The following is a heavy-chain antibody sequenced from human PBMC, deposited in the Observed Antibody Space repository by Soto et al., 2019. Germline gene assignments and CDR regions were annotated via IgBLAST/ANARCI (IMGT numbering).Heavy chain of an antibody. D-gene: IGHD3-22*01. V-gene: IGHV3-33*03. CDR2: IWNDGSKS. J-gene: IGHJ4*02. Sequence: QVQLVESGGGVVQPGRSLRLSCAASGFTFSGYGMHWVRQAPGKGLEWVAVIWNDGSKSYHADSVKGRFTISRDNPKNTLYLQMNSLRAEDTAVYYCAKEIRPYYYDSSGYHDYWGQGTLVTVSS. CDR1: GFTFSGYG. CDR3: AKEIRPYYYDSSGYHDY.